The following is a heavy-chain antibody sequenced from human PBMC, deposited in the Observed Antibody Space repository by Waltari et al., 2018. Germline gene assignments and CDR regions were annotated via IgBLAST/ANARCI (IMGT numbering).Heavy chain of an antibody. V-gene: IGHV2-26*04. Sequence: QVTLKESGPVLVKPTETLTLTCTVSGFSLSNARMGVSWIRQPPGKALEWLAHIFSNDEKSYSTSLKSRLTISKDTSKSQVVLTMTNMDPVDTATYYCAWIRAGKRCSSSYQLATIFDYWGQGTLVTVSS. CDR2: IFSNDEK. J-gene: IGHJ4*02. D-gene: IGHD6-13*01. CDR3: AWIRAGKRCSSSYQLATIFDY. CDR1: GFSLSNARMG.